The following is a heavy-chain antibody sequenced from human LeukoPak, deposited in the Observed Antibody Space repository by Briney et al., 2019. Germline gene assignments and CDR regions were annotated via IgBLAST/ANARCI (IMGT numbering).Heavy chain of an antibody. V-gene: IGHV3-33*01. CDR1: GFTFSSYG. D-gene: IGHD6-19*01. Sequence: GRSLRLSCAASGFTFSSYGMHWVRQAPGKGLEWVAVIWYDGSNEYYADSVKGRFTISRDNSKNTLYLQMNSLRAEDTAVYYCARDQGIAVAGTDRIYYYYYGMDVWGKGTTVTVSS. CDR3: ARDQGIAVAGTDRIYYYYYGMDV. J-gene: IGHJ6*04. CDR2: IWYDGSNE.